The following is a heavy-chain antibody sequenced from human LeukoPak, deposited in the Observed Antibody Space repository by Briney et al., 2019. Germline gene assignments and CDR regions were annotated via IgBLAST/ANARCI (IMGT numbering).Heavy chain of an antibody. D-gene: IGHD5-12*01. V-gene: IGHV4-34*01. CDR1: GGSFSGYY. CDR3: ARGARTPSGYGSRTAGRANWFDP. Sequence: SETLSLTCAVYGGSFSGYYWSWIRQPPGKGLEWIGEIIRSGSTKYNPSLKSRVTISVDTSKNQFSLKLSSVTAADTAVYYCARGARTPSGYGSRTAGRANWFDPWGQGTLVTVSS. CDR2: IIRSGST. J-gene: IGHJ5*02.